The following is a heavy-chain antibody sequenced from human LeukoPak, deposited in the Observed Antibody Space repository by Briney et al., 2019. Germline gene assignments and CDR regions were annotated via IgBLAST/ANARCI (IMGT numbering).Heavy chain of an antibody. CDR1: GFTFSSYE. CDR3: ARVSRRSDAFDI. CDR2: ISSSGSTI. V-gene: IGHV3-48*03. J-gene: IGHJ3*02. Sequence: GGSLRLSCAASGFTFSSYEMTWVRQAPGKGLEWVSYISSSGSTIYYADSVKGRFTISRDNAKNSLYLQMNSLRAEDTAVYYCARVSRRSDAFDIWGQGTMVTVSS.